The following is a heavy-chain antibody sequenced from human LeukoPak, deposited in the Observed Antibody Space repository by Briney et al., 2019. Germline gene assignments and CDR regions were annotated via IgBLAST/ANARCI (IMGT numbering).Heavy chain of an antibody. CDR3: ARRSDYGRYYFDY. V-gene: IGHV1-69*13. D-gene: IGHD4/OR15-4a*01. Sequence: GASVKVSCKASGGTFSSYAISWVRQAPGQGLEWTGGIIPIFGTANYAQKFQGRVTITADESTSTAYMELSSLRSEDTAVYYCARRSDYGRYYFDYWGQGTLVTVSS. CDR1: GGTFSSYA. CDR2: IIPIFGTA. J-gene: IGHJ4*02.